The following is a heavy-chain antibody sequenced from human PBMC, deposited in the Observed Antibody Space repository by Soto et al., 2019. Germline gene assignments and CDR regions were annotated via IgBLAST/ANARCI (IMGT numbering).Heavy chain of an antibody. D-gene: IGHD6-13*01. CDR2: TYYRSKWYN. V-gene: IGHV6-1*01. J-gene: IGHJ3*02. CDR1: GDSVSSNSAA. CDR3: ARDRIAAAGTPSVGAFDI. Sequence: SPTLSLPCAISGDSVSSNSAAWNWIRQSPSRGLEWLGRTYYRSKWYNDYAVSVKSRITINPDTSKNQFSLQLNSVTPEDTAVYYCARDRIAAAGTPSVGAFDIWGQGTMVTVSS.